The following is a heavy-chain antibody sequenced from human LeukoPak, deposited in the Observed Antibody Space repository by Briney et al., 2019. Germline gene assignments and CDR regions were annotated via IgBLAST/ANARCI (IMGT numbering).Heavy chain of an antibody. D-gene: IGHD2/OR15-2a*01. Sequence: ASVKYSCKASGYTFTGYYIHWVRQAPGQGLEWMGWINPNSGGTNFIQKFQGRVTMTRDTSISTAYMELSRLRSDDTAVYYCARSTTPNENEYFEHWGQGTLVTVSS. CDR3: ARSTTPNENEYFEH. CDR2: INPNSGGT. V-gene: IGHV1-2*02. J-gene: IGHJ1*01. CDR1: GYTFTGYY.